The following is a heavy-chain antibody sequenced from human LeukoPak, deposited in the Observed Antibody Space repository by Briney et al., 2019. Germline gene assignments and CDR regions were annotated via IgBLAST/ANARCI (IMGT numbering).Heavy chain of an antibody. J-gene: IGHJ3*02. V-gene: IGHV1-46*01. D-gene: IGHD6-19*01. CDR3: ARLGRGIAVAGLDHDAFDI. CDR1: GYTFTSYY. CDR2: INPSGGST. Sequence: EASVKVSCKASGYTFTSYYMHWVRQAPGQGLEWMGIINPSGGSTSYAQKFQGRVTMTRDTSISTAYMELSRLRSDDTAVYYCARLGRGIAVAGLDHDAFDIWGQGTMVTVSS.